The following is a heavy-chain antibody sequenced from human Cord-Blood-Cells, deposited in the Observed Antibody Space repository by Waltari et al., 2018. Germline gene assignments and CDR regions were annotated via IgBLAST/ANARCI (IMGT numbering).Heavy chain of an antibody. V-gene: IGHV4-39*01. CDR2: LYYSGST. Sequence: QLQLQESGPGLVKPSETLSLTCTVSGGSISSSSYYWGWIRQTPGKGLEWIGSLYYSGSTSYNPSLKSRVTISVDTSKNQFSLKLSSVTAADTAVYYCARSYYDILTGYPQFDYWGQGTLVTVSS. J-gene: IGHJ4*02. D-gene: IGHD3-9*01. CDR1: GGSISSSSYY. CDR3: ARSYYDILTGYPQFDY.